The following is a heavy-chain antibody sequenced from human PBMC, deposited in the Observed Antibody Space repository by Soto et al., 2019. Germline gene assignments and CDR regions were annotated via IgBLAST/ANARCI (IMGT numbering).Heavy chain of an antibody. J-gene: IGHJ4*02. CDR1: GFTFSSYW. D-gene: IGHD3-22*01. CDR3: ARDLSYYYDSSGY. V-gene: IGHV3-7*01. Sequence: GGSLRLSCAASGFTFSSYWMSWVRQALGKGLEWVANIKQDGSEKYYVDSVKGRFTISRDNAKNSLYLQMNSLRAEDTAVYYCARDLSYYYDSSGYWGQGTLVTVSS. CDR2: IKQDGSEK.